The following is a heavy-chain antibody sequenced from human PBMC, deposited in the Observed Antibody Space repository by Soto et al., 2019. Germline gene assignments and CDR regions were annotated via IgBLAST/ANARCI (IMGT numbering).Heavy chain of an antibody. Sequence: GGSLRLSCAASGFTFSSYAMSWVRQAPGKGLEWVSAISGSGGSTYYADSVKGRFTISRDNSKNTLYLQMNSLRAEDTAVYYCAKEPTGSGSYYLGNWFDPWGQGTLVTVSS. CDR1: GFTFSSYA. D-gene: IGHD3-10*01. CDR2: ISGSGGST. CDR3: AKEPTGSGSYYLGNWFDP. J-gene: IGHJ5*02. V-gene: IGHV3-23*01.